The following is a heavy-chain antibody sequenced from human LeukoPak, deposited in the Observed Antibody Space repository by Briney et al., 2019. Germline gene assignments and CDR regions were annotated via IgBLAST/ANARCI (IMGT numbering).Heavy chain of an antibody. Sequence: PGGSLGLSCAASGFTFSSYAMSWVRQAPGKGVEGVSAISGSGGSTYYADSVKGRFTISRDNSKNTLYLQMNSLRDEDTAVYYCASIYPYCSSTSCSTHWGQGTLVTVSS. D-gene: IGHD2-2*01. CDR2: ISGSGGST. V-gene: IGHV3-23*01. J-gene: IGHJ4*02. CDR3: ASIYPYCSSTSCSTH. CDR1: GFTFSSYA.